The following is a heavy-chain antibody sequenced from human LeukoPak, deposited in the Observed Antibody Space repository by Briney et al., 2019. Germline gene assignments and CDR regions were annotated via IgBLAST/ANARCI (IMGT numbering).Heavy chain of an antibody. CDR3: ARAGSFQDPVDY. Sequence: ASVKVSCKASGYTFTSYYMHWVRQAPGQGLEWMGIINPSGGSTSYAQKFQGRVTITRDTSTSTVYMELSSLRSEDTAVYYCARAGSFQDPVDYWGQGTLVTVSS. D-gene: IGHD3-3*02. J-gene: IGHJ4*02. CDR2: INPSGGST. CDR1: GYTFTSYY. V-gene: IGHV1-46*01.